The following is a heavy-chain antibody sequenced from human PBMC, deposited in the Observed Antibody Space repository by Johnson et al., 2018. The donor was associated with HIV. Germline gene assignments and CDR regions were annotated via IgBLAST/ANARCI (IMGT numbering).Heavy chain of an antibody. Sequence: VQLVESGGGVVQPGRSLRLSCAASGFTFDDYGMSWVRQAPGKGLEWVSGINWNGGSTGYADSVKGRFTISRDNSKNFLYLQMNSLRPEDTAVYYCARDGRDLVTRGSFDVWGQGTVVTVSS. CDR1: GFTFDDYG. J-gene: IGHJ3*01. CDR2: INWNGGST. CDR3: ARDGRDLVTRGSFDV. D-gene: IGHD5-18*01. V-gene: IGHV3-20*04.